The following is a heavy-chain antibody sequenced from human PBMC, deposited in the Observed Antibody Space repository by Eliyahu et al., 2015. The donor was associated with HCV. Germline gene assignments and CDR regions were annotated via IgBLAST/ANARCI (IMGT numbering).Heavy chain of an antibody. J-gene: IGHJ5*02. Sequence: QMPGKGLEWMGIIYPGDSDTRYSPSFQGQVTISADKSISTAYLQWSSLKASDTAMYYCARHGVGSGWSTRGWFDPWGQGTLVTVSS. CDR2: IYPGDSDT. V-gene: IGHV5-51*01. CDR3: ARHGVGSGWSTRGWFDP. D-gene: IGHD6-19*01.